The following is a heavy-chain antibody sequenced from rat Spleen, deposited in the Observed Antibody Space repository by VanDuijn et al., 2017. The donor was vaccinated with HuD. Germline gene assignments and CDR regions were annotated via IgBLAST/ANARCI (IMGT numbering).Heavy chain of an antibody. CDR1: GFTFSDYD. V-gene: IGHV5-17*01. CDR3: ARHDSSSYYYVMDA. CDR2: ISYDGSST. Sequence: EVQLVESGGGLVQPGRSLKFSCAASGFTFSDYDMAWVRQAPTKGLEWVATISYDGSSTNYRDSVKGRFTVSRDDAKSTLYLQMDSLRSEDTATYYCARHDSSSYYYVMDAWGQGASVTVSS. D-gene: IGHD1-2*01. J-gene: IGHJ4*01.